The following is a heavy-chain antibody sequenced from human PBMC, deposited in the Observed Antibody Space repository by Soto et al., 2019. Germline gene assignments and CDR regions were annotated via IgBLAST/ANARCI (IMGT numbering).Heavy chain of an antibody. V-gene: IGHV4-59*01. D-gene: IGHD3-22*01. CDR3: ARGEYDSSGYYSFDS. CDR1: GGSISSYY. CDR2: IYYGGST. J-gene: IGHJ4*02. Sequence: SETLSLTCTVSGGSISSYYWSWIRQPPGKGLEWIGYIYYGGSTNYNPSLKSRVTISVDTSKNQFSLKLSSVTAADTAVYYCARGEYDSSGYYSFDSWGQGTLVTVSS.